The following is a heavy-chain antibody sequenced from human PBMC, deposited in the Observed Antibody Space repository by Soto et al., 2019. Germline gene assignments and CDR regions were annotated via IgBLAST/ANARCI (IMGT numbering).Heavy chain of an antibody. J-gene: IGHJ6*02. Sequence: GASVKVSCKVSGYTLTELSMHWVRQAPGKGLEWKGGFDPEDGETIYAQKFQGRVTMTEDTSTDTAYMELSSLRSEDTAVYYCATVGGQWLYYGMDVWGQGTTVTVSS. V-gene: IGHV1-24*01. D-gene: IGHD6-19*01. CDR2: FDPEDGET. CDR3: ATVGGQWLYYGMDV. CDR1: GYTLTELS.